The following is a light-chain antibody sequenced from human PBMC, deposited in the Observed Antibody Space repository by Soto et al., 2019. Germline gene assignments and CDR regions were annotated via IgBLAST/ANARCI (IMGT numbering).Light chain of an antibody. CDR1: AGAVTSAYY. Sequence: QAVVTQEPSLTVSPGGTVTLTCASSAGAVTSAYYTNWLQQKPGQAPRALIYSTSEKHSWTPARFSGSLLGGKAALTLSAAQPEDEAVYYCLLYYGGAQVLFGGGTQLTVL. V-gene: IGLV7-43*01. CDR3: LLYYGGAQVL. CDR2: STS. J-gene: IGLJ2*01.